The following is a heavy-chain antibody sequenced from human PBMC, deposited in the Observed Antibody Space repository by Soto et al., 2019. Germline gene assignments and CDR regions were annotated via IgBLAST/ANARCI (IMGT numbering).Heavy chain of an antibody. Sequence: SQTLSLTCVVSGGSLSSYYWSWIRQPPGKGLEWIGYIYYSGSTNYNPSLKSRVTISVDTSKNQFSLKLSSVTVADTAVYYCARTWGSTNDYGVRGTLVNSPQ. J-gene: IGHJ4*02. CDR2: IYYSGST. CDR3: ARTWGSTNDY. CDR1: GGSLSSYY. D-gene: IGHD3-16*01. V-gene: IGHV4-59*01.